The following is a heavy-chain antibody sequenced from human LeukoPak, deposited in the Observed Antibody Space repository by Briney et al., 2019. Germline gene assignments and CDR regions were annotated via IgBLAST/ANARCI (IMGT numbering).Heavy chain of an antibody. Sequence: ASVKVSCKASGYTFTSYYIHWVRQAPGQGLEWMGIINPSGGSTSYALKFQGRVTMTSDASTSTLYMELSSLRSEDTAVYYCVRISDGDPEGAFDIWGQGTMVTVSS. J-gene: IGHJ3*02. CDR2: INPSGGST. CDR1: GYTFTSYY. CDR3: VRISDGDPEGAFDI. D-gene: IGHD4-17*01. V-gene: IGHV1-46*01.